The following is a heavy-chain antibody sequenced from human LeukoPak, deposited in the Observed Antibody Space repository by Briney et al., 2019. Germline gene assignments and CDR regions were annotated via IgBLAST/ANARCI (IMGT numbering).Heavy chain of an antibody. D-gene: IGHD7-27*01. CDR2: IGSSGGGI. CDR1: GLTFSSYA. J-gene: IGHJ4*02. CDR3: AIDPNWGTHS. Sequence: PGGSLRLSCAASGLTFSSYAMNWVRHPPGKGLEWVSIIGSSGGGIHYADSVKGRFTISRDNSKNALYLQMNSLRVEDTAVYYCAIDPNWGTHSWGQGVLVTVSS. V-gene: IGHV3-23*01.